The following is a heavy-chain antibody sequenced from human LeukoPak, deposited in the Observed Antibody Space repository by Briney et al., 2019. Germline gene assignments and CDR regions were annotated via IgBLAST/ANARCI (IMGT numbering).Heavy chain of an antibody. CDR1: GFTFDDYA. Sequence: GGSLRLSCAASGFTFDDYAMHWVRQAPGKGLEWVSGISWNSGSIGYADSVKGRFTISRDNAKNTLYLQMNSLRAEDTAVYYCAREAQETYCGGDCSQLDYWGQGTLVTVSS. V-gene: IGHV3-9*01. J-gene: IGHJ4*02. CDR3: AREAQETYCGGDCSQLDY. CDR2: ISWNSGSI. D-gene: IGHD2-21*02.